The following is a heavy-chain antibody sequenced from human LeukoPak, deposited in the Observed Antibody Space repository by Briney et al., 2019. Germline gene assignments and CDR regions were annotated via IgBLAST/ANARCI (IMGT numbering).Heavy chain of an antibody. J-gene: IGHJ4*02. CDR2: ISAYNGNT. CDR1: GYTFTSYG. CDR3: ARGLYCGGDCYRPDY. Sequence: ASVKVSCKASGYTFTSYGISWVRQAPGQGLEWMGWISAYNGNTNYAQKLQGRVTMTTDTSTSTAYMELRSLRSDDTAVYYCARGLYCGGDCYRPDYWGQGTLVTVSS. V-gene: IGHV1-18*01. D-gene: IGHD2-21*01.